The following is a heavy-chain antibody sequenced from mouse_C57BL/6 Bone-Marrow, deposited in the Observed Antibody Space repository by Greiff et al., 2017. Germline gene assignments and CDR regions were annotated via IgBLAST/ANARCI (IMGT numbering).Heavy chain of an antibody. CDR2: IDPENGDT. CDR1: GFNIKDDY. V-gene: IGHV14-4*01. D-gene: IGHD2-1*01. Sequence: VQLQQSGAELVRPGASVKLSCTASGFNIKDDYMHWVKQRPEQGLEWIGWIDPENGDTEYASQFQGKATITADTSSNTAYLQLSSLTSEDTAVYYCRGLLWSLMGYWGQGTSVTVSS. J-gene: IGHJ4*01. CDR3: RGLLWSLMGY.